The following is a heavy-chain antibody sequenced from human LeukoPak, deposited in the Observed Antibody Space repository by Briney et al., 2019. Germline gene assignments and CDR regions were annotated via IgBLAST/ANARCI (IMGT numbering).Heavy chain of an antibody. Sequence: ASVKVSCKASGGTFSSYAISWVRQAPGQGLEWMGRIIPILGIANYAQKFQGRVTMTRDTSTSTVYMELSSLRSEDTAVYYCAKGGYCSSTICYTIGGPIDYWGQGTLVTVSS. J-gene: IGHJ4*02. CDR2: IIPILGIA. CDR1: GGTFSSYA. CDR3: AKGGYCSSTICYTIGGPIDY. D-gene: IGHD2-2*01. V-gene: IGHV1-69*04.